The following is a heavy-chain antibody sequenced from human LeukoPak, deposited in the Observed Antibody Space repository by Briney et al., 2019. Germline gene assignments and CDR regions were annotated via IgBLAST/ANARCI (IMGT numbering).Heavy chain of an antibody. CDR2: IYRGGST. J-gene: IGHJ4*02. CDR3: AGSSSPPTFDY. CDR1: GFTFSSYE. Sequence: PGGSLRLSCAASGFTFSSYEVNWVRQAPGKGLEWVSVIYRGGSTYYADSVKGRFTISRDNSKNTLYLQMNSLRAEDTAVYYCAGSSSPPTFDYWGQGTLVTVSS. V-gene: IGHV3-66*01. D-gene: IGHD2-2*01.